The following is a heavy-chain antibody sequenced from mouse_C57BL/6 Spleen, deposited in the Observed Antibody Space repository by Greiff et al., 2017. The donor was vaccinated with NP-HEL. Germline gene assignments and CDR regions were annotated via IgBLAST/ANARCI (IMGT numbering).Heavy chain of an antibody. CDR2: IYPRSGNT. CDR1: GYTFTSYG. Sequence: QVQLKQSGAELARPGASVKLSCKASGYTFTSYGISWVKQRTGQGLEWIGEIYPRSGNTYYNEKFKGKATLTADKSSSTAYMELRSLTSEDSAVYFCARREVLLHRDYYWGQGTTLTVAS. V-gene: IGHV1-81*01. D-gene: IGHD1-1*01. CDR3: ARREVLLHRDYY. J-gene: IGHJ2*01.